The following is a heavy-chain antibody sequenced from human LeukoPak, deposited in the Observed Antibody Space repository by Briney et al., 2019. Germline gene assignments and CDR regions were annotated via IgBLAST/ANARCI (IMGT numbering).Heavy chain of an antibody. V-gene: IGHV4-34*01. CDR2: IKHSGST. Sequence: NPSETLSLTCAVYDGSFSVYYWSWIRQPPGKGREWIGEIKHSGSTNYNPSPNSRVTISVDTSKNQFSLKLSSVTAADTAVYYCARGKGIAAQVNWGQGTLVTVSS. CDR3: ARGKGIAAQVN. CDR1: DGSFSVYY. D-gene: IGHD6-13*01. J-gene: IGHJ4*02.